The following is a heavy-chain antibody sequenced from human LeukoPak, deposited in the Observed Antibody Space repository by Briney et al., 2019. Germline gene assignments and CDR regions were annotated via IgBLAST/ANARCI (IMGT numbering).Heavy chain of an antibody. J-gene: IGHJ3*02. V-gene: IGHV4-59*01. Sequence: PSETLSLTCTVFGGSISSYYWSWIRQPPGKGLEWIGYIYYSGSTNYNPSLKSRVTISVDTSKNQFSLKLSSVTAADTAVYYCARVLPSYYDSSGYRDDAFDIWGQGTMVTVSS. CDR2: IYYSGST. CDR3: ARVLPSYYDSSGYRDDAFDI. CDR1: GGSISSYY. D-gene: IGHD3-22*01.